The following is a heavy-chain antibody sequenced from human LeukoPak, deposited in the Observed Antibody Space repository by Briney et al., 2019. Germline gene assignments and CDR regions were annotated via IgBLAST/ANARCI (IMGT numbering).Heavy chain of an antibody. CDR1: GFTFSRYW. D-gene: IGHD2-2*01. V-gene: IGHV3-23*01. CDR2: ISGSGGGT. Sequence: PGGSLRLSCSASGFTFSRYWMSWVRQAPGKGLEWVSAISGSGGGTYYADSVKGRFTISRDNSKNTLYLQMNSLRAEDTAVYYCAKAYCSSTSCYGRYYYGMDVWGQGTTVTVSS. J-gene: IGHJ6*02. CDR3: AKAYCSSTSCYGRYYYGMDV.